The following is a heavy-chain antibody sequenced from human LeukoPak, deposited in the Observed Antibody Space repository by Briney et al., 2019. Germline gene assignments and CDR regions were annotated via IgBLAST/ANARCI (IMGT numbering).Heavy chain of an antibody. CDR1: GGSISSGGYY. CDR2: IYYSGST. V-gene: IGHV4-31*03. Sequence: SETLSLTCTVSGGSISSGGYYWSWIRQHPGTGLERIGYIYYSGSTYYNPSLKSRVTISVDTSKNQFSLKLSSVTAADTAVYYCASLPLDYYGSGTDDGDYYGMDVWGKGTTVTVSS. CDR3: ASLPLDYYGSGTDDGDYYGMDV. J-gene: IGHJ6*04. D-gene: IGHD3-10*01.